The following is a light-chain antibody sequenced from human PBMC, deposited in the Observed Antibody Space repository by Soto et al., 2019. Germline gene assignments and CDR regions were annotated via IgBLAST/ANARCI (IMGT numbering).Light chain of an antibody. CDR3: QQYNNWVT. V-gene: IGKV3D-15*01. Sequence: EIVMTKSPDTQSVSPGARATLSCRASPSVGSNLAWYPAQPCHAPSLLIYCASTSATVIPARFSGSGSGTEFTLTIRILKSEDSAVYYCQQYNNWVTFGGGTKVDIK. CDR2: CAS. CDR1: PSVGSN. J-gene: IGKJ4*01.